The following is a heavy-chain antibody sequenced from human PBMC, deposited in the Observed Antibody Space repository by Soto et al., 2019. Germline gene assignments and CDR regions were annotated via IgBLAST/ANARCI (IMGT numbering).Heavy chain of an antibody. D-gene: IGHD3-22*01. CDR3: AKLYYYDSSGYYPDAFDI. CDR2: ISYDGSNK. Sequence: GGSLRLSCAASGFTFSSYGMHWVRQAPGKXLEWVAVISYDGSNKYYADSVKGRFTISRDNSKNTLYLQMNSLRAEDTAVYYCAKLYYYDSSGYYPDAFDIWGQGSMVTVSS. V-gene: IGHV3-30*18. J-gene: IGHJ3*02. CDR1: GFTFSSYG.